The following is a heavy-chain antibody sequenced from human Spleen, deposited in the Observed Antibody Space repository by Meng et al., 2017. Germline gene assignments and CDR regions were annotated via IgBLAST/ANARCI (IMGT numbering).Heavy chain of an antibody. V-gene: IGHV4-61*02. CDR2: IYTSGST. J-gene: IGHJ5*02. CDR1: GGSISSGSYY. Sequence: QGQLQESGPGLVKPSQTLSLTCSVSGGSISSGSYYWSWIRQPAGKGLERIGRIYTSGSTIYNPSLKSRVTISIDTSKNQFSLKLSSVRAADTAVYYCARAAGPWGQGTLVTVSS. D-gene: IGHD6-25*01. CDR3: ARAAGP.